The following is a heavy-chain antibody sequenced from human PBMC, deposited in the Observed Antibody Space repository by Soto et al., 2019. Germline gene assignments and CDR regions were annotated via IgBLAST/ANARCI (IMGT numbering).Heavy chain of an antibody. CDR3: ARGGVAGIYYGMDV. J-gene: IGHJ6*02. D-gene: IGHD6-19*01. CDR2: IYYSGST. V-gene: IGHV4-30-4*01. CDR1: GGSISSGDYY. Sequence: TLSLTCTVSGGSISSGDYYWSWIRQPPGKGLEWIGYIYYSGSTYYNPSLKSRVTISVDTSKNQFSLKLSSVTAADTAVYYCARGGVAGIYYGMDVWGQGTTVTVSS.